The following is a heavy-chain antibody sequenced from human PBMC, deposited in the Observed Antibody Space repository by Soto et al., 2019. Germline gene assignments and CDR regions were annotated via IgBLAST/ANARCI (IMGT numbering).Heavy chain of an antibody. D-gene: IGHD3-3*01. CDR1: GYTFTSYD. Sequence: ASVKVSCKASGYTFTSYDINWVRQATGQGLEWIGWMNPNSGNTGYAQKFQGRVTMTRNTSISTAYMELSSLRSEDTAVYYCARGGVTYYDFWSGYRSDYYYMDVWGKGTTVTVSS. CDR3: ARGGVTYYDFWSGYRSDYYYMDV. J-gene: IGHJ6*03. V-gene: IGHV1-8*01. CDR2: MNPNSGNT.